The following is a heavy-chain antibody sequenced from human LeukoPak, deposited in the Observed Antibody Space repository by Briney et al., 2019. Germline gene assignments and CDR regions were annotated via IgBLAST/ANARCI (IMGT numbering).Heavy chain of an antibody. Sequence: SETLSLTCTVSGGSISSYYWSWIRQPPGKGLEWIGCVYYSGSTNYNPSLKSRVTISVDTSKNQFSLRLSSVTAADTAVYYCARRIVGATTAAFDIWGQGTMVTVSS. CDR1: GGSISSYY. CDR2: VYYSGST. D-gene: IGHD1-26*01. J-gene: IGHJ3*02. V-gene: IGHV4-59*08. CDR3: ARRIVGATTAAFDI.